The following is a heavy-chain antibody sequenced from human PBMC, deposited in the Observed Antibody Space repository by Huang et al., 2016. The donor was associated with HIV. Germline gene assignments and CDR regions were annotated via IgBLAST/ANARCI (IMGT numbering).Heavy chain of an antibody. Sequence: QVQLQESGPGLVKPSETLSLTCSVSGGSISSHYWSWIRQPPGKPLEWMGSVYYSGSTNYNPALKIRVTISVDTSKNQFSLMVTSVTAADSAVYFCARDSPQPTWGQGTLVTVSS. CDR3: ARDSPQPT. CDR1: GGSISSHY. V-gene: IGHV4-59*11. CDR2: VYYSGST. D-gene: IGHD6-13*01. J-gene: IGHJ5*02.